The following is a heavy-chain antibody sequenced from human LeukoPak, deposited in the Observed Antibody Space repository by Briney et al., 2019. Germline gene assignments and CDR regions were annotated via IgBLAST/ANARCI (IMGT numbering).Heavy chain of an antibody. CDR3: ARYCSSTTCYTRGGDY. J-gene: IGHJ4*02. V-gene: IGHV4-38-2*02. D-gene: IGHD2-2*02. Sequence: SETLSLTCSVSGYSITSGYYWAWIRQPPGKGLEWIGSTYHTGNTFYDPSFSSRVTISVDTSKNQFSLSLGSVTAADTAVYYCARYCSSTTCYTRGGDYWGQGTLVTVSS. CDR1: GYSITSGYY. CDR2: TYHTGNT.